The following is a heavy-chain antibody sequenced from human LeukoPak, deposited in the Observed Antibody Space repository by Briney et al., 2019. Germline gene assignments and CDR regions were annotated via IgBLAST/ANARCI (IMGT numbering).Heavy chain of an antibody. CDR3: VRDCSSASLSSGCYYAMDV. CDR1: GCTFNDYW. V-gene: IGHV3-7*03. D-gene: IGHD2-2*01. CDR2: IKQDGSEK. J-gene: IGHJ6*04. Sequence: GGSLRLSCAASGCTFNDYWMTWVRQAPGKGLEWVGHIKQDGSEKYYVDSLKGRVTISRENAKNSLFLQMNSLRAEDTAVYYCVRDCSSASLSSGCYYAMDVWGKGTTVTVSS.